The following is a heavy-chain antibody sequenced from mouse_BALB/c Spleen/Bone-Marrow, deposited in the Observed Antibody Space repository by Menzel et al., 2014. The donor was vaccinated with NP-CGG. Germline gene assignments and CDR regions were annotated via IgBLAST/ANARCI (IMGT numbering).Heavy chain of an antibody. CDR2: INPSNGRT. J-gene: IGHJ2*01. CDR3: ARWGFDY. CDR1: GYTFTSYW. Sequence: LVESGAELVKPGASVKLSCKASGYTFTSYWMHWVKQRPGQGLEWIGEINPSNGRTNYNEKFKSKATLTVDKSSSPASMQLSRLRSECSAVYYCARWGFDYWGQGTPLTVS. V-gene: IGHV1S81*02.